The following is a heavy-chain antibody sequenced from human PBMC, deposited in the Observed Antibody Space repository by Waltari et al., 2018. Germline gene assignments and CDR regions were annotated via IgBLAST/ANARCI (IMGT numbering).Heavy chain of an antibody. CDR3: ARADGFYYGY. CDR2: ISSSSSSL. CDR1: GFTFSYYR. J-gene: IGHJ4*02. V-gene: IGHV3-48*04. D-gene: IGHD3-22*01. Sequence: EVQLVESGGGLVQPGGSLRLSGAASGFTFSYYRMNWVRQAPGKGLEWVSDISSSSSSLYYADSVKGRFTISRDNAKNSLYLQMNSLRAEDTAVYYCARADGFYYGYWGQGTLVTVSS.